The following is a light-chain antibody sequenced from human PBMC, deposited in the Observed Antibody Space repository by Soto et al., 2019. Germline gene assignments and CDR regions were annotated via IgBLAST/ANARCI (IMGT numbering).Light chain of an antibody. J-gene: IGKJ4*01. CDR2: DAS. CDR3: QKYNSYLLT. V-gene: IGKV1-8*01. CDR1: QGISSY. Sequence: AIRMTQSPSSFSASTGDRVTITCRASQGISSYLAWYQQKPGKAPKLLIYDASSLESGVPSRFSGSGSGTELTLTISRLQPDDFATYYCQKYNSYLLTCGGGTKVDIK.